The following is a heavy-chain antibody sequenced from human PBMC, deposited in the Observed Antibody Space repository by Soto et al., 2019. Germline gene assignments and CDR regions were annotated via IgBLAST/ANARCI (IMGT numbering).Heavy chain of an antibody. CDR2: ISGGGDST. CDR1: GFTFSNYA. J-gene: IGHJ4*02. D-gene: IGHD6-19*01. V-gene: IGHV3-23*01. CDR3: AKTVPATNY. Sequence: EVQLLESGGSLVQPGGSLRVSCAASGFTFSNYAMSWVRQAPGKGLEWVSAISGGGDSTYYADSVKGRFTISRDNSKNTLYLQMNSLRAEDTALYYCAKTVPATNYWGQGTLVTVSS.